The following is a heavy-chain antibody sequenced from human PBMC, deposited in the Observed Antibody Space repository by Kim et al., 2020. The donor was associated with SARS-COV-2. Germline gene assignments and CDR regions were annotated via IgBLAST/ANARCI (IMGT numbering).Heavy chain of an antibody. Sequence: TKYADSRKCRFTISRDNSKNTLYLHMNSLRAEDTAVYYCAKTAPFDINGYWGQGTLVTVSS. J-gene: IGHJ4*02. D-gene: IGHD1-20*01. CDR3: AKTAPFDINGY. CDR2: T. V-gene: IGHV3-23*01.